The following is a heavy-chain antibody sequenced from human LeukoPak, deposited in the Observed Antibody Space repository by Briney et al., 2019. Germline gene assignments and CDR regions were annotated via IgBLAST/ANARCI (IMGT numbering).Heavy chain of an antibody. CDR2: INTDGSST. V-gene: IGHV3-74*01. CDR1: GFTFSNYW. J-gene: IGHJ4*02. D-gene: IGHD3-3*01. Sequence: GGSLRLSCAASGFTFSNYWMHWVRQAPGKGLVWVSRINTDGSSTNYADSVKGRFTISRDNAKNTLYLQMNSLRAEDTAVYYCASITFWSGSYFDYWGQGTLVTVSS. CDR3: ASITFWSGSYFDY.